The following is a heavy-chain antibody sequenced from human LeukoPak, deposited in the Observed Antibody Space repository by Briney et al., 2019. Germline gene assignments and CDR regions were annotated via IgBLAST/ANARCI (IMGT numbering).Heavy chain of an antibody. V-gene: IGHV1-18*01. CDR3: ARDSNYYDSSGYYAFFDY. Sequence: VASVKVSCKASGYTFTSYDISWVRQAPGQGLEWMGWISAYNGNTNYAQKLQGRVTMTTDTSTSTAYMELRSLRSDDTAVYYCARDSNYYDSSGYYAFFDYWGQGTLVTVSS. D-gene: IGHD3-22*01. J-gene: IGHJ4*02. CDR1: GYTFTSYD. CDR2: ISAYNGNT.